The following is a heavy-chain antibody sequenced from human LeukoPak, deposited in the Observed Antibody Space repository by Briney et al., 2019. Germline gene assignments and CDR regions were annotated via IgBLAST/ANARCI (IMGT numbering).Heavy chain of an antibody. D-gene: IGHD3-10*01. V-gene: IGHV1-46*01. CDR2: INPSGGST. J-gene: IGHJ4*02. Sequence: GASVKVSCKASGYTFTSYYMHWVRQAPAPGLGWMGIINPSGGSTSYVQKFQGRVTMTRDTSTSTVYMELSSLRSEDTAVYYCARDAYYCGSGSYYKATFDYWGQGALVTVSS. CDR3: ARDAYYCGSGSYYKATFDY. CDR1: GYTFTSYY.